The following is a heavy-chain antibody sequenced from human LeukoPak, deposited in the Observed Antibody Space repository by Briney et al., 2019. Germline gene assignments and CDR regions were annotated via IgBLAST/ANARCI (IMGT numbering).Heavy chain of an antibody. V-gene: IGHV1-18*01. CDR3: ARDLAGATEYSWWFDP. CDR2: INTGNGNT. J-gene: IGHJ5*02. Sequence: GASVKVSCKASGYTFTSYGISWVRQAPGQGLEWMGWINTGNGNTKYSQKFQGRVTITRDTSASTAYMELSSLRSEDTALYYCARDLAGATEYSWWFDPWGQGTLVTVSS. CDR1: GYTFTSYG. D-gene: IGHD1-26*01.